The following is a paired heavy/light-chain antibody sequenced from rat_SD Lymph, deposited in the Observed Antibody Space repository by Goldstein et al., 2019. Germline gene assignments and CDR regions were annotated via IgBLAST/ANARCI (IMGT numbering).Heavy chain of an antibody. CDR3: ARGKPPTMMVITDYYVMDA. V-gene: IGHV2-47*01. CDR1: GLSLTSNS. CDR2: IWSNGGT. J-gene: IGHJ4*01. Sequence: QVQLKESGPGLVQPSQTLSLTCTVSGLSLTSNSVSWIRQPPGKGLEWMGVIWSNGGTDYNSAIKSRLSISRDTSKSQVFLKMNSLQTEDTAMYFCARGKPPTMMVITDYYVMDAWGQGASVTVSS. D-gene: IGHD1-12*03.
Light chain of an antibody. J-gene: IGKJ2-3*01. V-gene: IGKV22S2*01. CDR3: QQYNSWYT. CDR2: NAN. CDR1: QNINNY. Sequence: IQMTQSPSLLSASVGDRVTLSCKAGQNINNYLAWYQQKLGEAPKLLIYNANSLQTGIPSRFSGSGSGTDFTLTISSLQPEDVATYFCQQYNSWYTFGAGTKLELK.